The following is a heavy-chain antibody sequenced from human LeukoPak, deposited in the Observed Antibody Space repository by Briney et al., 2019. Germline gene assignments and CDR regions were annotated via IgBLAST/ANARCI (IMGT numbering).Heavy chain of an antibody. CDR2: MSSSSSYT. V-gene: IGHV3-11*06. D-gene: IGHD6-13*01. J-gene: IGHJ4*02. Sequence: GGSLRLSCAASGCTFSDYYMSWIRQAPGKGLEWVSYMSSSSSYTNYADSVKGRFTISRENAKNSLYLQMNSLRAEDTAVYYCARAPGAAAGIDYWGQGTLVTVSS. CDR3: ARAPGAAAGIDY. CDR1: GCTFSDYY.